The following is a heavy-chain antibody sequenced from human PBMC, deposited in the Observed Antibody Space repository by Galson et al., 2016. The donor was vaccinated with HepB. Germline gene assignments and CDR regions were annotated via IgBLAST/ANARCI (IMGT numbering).Heavy chain of an antibody. CDR3: ASVPISGTTFDD. Sequence: ETLSLTCTVSGHSMTSYYWSWIRQSPGKGLEWIGYIYHSGTTFYNPSLRSRVTISMDRPKNQFSLSLTSVTVADTAVYYCASVPISGTTFDDWGPGTLVTVSS. J-gene: IGHJ1*01. CDR1: GHSMTSYY. CDR2: IYHSGTT. D-gene: IGHD1-14*01. V-gene: IGHV4-59*04.